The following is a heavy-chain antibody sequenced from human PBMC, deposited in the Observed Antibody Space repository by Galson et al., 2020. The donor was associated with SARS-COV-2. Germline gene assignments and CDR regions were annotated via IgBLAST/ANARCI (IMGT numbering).Heavy chain of an antibody. CDR1: GFTVSSNY. CDR3: ARNLGGPSPNWFDP. V-gene: IGHV3-66*01. CDR2: IYSGGST. J-gene: IGHJ5*02. Sequence: GESLKISCAASGFTVSSNYMSWVRQAPGKGLEWVSVIYSGGSTYYADSVKGRFTISRDNSKNTLYLQMNSLRAEDTAVYYCARNLGGPSPNWFDPWGQGTLVTVSS. D-gene: IGHD2-15*01.